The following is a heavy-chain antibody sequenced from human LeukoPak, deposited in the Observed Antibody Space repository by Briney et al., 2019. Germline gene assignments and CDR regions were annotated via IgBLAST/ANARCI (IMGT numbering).Heavy chain of an antibody. CDR1: GGSISSSGYY. J-gene: IGHJ4*02. V-gene: IGHV4-39*01. CDR2: IYYSGST. Sequence: SETLSLTCTVSGGSISSSGYYWGWIRQPPGKGLEWIGSIYYSGSTYYNPSLKSRVTISVDTSKNQFSLKLSSVTAADTAVYYCAGHPSRSAAGSLLPFDYWGQGTLVTVSS. CDR3: AGHPSRSAAGSLLPFDY. D-gene: IGHD6-13*01.